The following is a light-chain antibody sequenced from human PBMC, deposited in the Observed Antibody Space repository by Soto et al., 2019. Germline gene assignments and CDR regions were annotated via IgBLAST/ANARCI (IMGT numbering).Light chain of an antibody. CDR3: CSYAYSILWL. CDR2: EVS. V-gene: IGLV2-14*01. J-gene: IGLJ3*02. CDR1: SSDVGAYNY. Sequence: QPVLTQPASVSGSPGQSITISCTGTSSDVGAYNYVSWYQHRPGKAPKLMIYEVSNRPSGVSHRFSGSKSGNTASLTISGLQAEDEADYYCCSYAYSILWLFGGGTKLTVL.